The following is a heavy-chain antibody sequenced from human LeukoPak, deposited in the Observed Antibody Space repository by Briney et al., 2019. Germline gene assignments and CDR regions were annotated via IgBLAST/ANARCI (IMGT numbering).Heavy chain of an antibody. CDR2: IIPIFGIA. J-gene: IGHJ6*02. CDR3: ARDRLKAAMVYYYYGMDV. V-gene: IGHV1-69*04. Sequence: GASVKVSCKASGGTFSSYTISWVRQAPGQGLEWMGRIIPIFGIANYAQKFQGRVTITADKSTSTAYMELSSLRSEDTAVYYCARDRLKAAMVYYYYGMDVWGQGTTVTVSS. CDR1: GGTFSSYT. D-gene: IGHD5-18*01.